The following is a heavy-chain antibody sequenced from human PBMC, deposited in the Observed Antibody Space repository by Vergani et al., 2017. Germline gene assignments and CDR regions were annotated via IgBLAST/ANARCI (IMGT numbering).Heavy chain of an antibody. J-gene: IGHJ5*02. V-gene: IGHV1-8*01. CDR2: MNPNSGNT. Sequence: QVQLVQSGAEVKKPGASVKVSCKASGYTFTSYDINWVRQATGQGLEWMGWMNPNSGNTGYAQKFQGRVTMTRNTSISTAYMELSSLRSEDTAVYYCARGKGLTMVRGVIIENNWFDPWGQGTLVTVSS. CDR1: GYTFTSYD. CDR3: ARGKGLTMVRGVIIENNWFDP. D-gene: IGHD3-10*01.